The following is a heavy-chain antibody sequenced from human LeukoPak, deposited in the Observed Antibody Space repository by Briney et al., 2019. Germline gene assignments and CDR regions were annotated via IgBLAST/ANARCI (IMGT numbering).Heavy chain of an antibody. Sequence: SVKVSCKASGGTFSSYAISWVRQAPGQGLEWMGGIIPIFGTANYAQKFQGRVTITADKSTSTAYMELSSLRSEDTAVYYCARGPGSGYSYGIFTDYFDYWGQGTLVTVSS. D-gene: IGHD5-18*01. CDR3: ARGPGSGYSYGIFTDYFDY. J-gene: IGHJ4*02. CDR2: IIPIFGTA. CDR1: GGTFSSYA. V-gene: IGHV1-69*06.